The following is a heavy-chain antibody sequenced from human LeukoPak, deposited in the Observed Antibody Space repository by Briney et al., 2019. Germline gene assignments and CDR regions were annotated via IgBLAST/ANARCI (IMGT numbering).Heavy chain of an antibody. J-gene: IGHJ4*02. Sequence: GRSLRLSCAASGFTFSSYAMHWVRQAPGKGLEWVAVISYDGSNKYYADSVKGRFTISRDNSKNTLYLQMNSLRAEDTAVYYCARGGSGWYRRENFDYWGQGTLVTVSS. CDR1: GFTFSSYA. CDR3: ARGGSGWYRRENFDY. V-gene: IGHV3-30-3*01. CDR2: ISYDGSNK. D-gene: IGHD6-19*01.